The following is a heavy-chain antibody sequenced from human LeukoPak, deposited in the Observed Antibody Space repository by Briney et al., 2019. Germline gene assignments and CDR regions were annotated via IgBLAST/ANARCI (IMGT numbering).Heavy chain of an antibody. V-gene: IGHV4-34*01. D-gene: IGHD3-22*01. Sequence: SETLSLTCAVYGGSFSGYYWSWIRQPPGKGLEWIGEINHSGSTNYNPSLKSRVTISVDTSKNQFSLKLSSVTAADTAVYYCARRVPITMIVVANNWFDPWGQGTLVTVSS. CDR1: GGSFSGYY. CDR3: ARRVPITMIVVANNWFDP. CDR2: INHSGST. J-gene: IGHJ5*02.